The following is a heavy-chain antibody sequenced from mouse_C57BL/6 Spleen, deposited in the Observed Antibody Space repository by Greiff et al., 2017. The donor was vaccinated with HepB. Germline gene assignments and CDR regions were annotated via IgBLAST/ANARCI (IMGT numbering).Heavy chain of an antibody. D-gene: IGHD1-1*01. Sequence: QVQLQQSGPGLVAPSQSLSITCTVSGFSLTSYAISWVRQPPGKGLEWLGVIWTGGGTNYNSALKSRLSISKDNSKSQVFLKMNSLQTDDTARYYCARMGGYYGSSLIYWYFDVWGTGTTVTVSS. CDR1: GFSLTSYA. V-gene: IGHV2-9-1*01. J-gene: IGHJ1*03. CDR3: ARMGGYYGSSLIYWYFDV. CDR2: IWTGGGT.